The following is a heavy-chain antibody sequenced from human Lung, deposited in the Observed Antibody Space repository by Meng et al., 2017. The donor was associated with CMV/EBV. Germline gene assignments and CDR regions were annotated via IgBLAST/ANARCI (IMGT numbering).Heavy chain of an antibody. CDR1: GFTFSSYA. J-gene: IGHJ4*02. CDR3: ARDHDYDFWSGYVDY. V-gene: IGHV3-64*02. D-gene: IGHD3-3*01. CDR2: ISSNGGST. Sequence: GGSLKIXCAASGFTFSSYAMHWVRQAPGKGLEYVSAISSNGGSTYYADSVKGRFTISRDNSKNTLYLQMGSLRAEDMAVYYCARDHDYDFWSGYVDYWGQGTLVTVSS.